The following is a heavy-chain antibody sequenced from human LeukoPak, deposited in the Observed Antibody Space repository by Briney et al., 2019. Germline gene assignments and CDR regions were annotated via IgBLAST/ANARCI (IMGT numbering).Heavy chain of an antibody. CDR3: ARCPGRGRAFDI. D-gene: IGHD1-26*01. V-gene: IGHV1-8*01. CDR1: GYTFTSYD. Sequence: GASVTVSCKASGYTFTSYDINWVRQATGQGLEGMGWMNPNSGNTGYAQKFQGRVTMTRNTSISTAYMELSSLRSEDTAVYYCARCPGRGRAFDIWGQGTMVTVSS. J-gene: IGHJ3*02. CDR2: MNPNSGNT.